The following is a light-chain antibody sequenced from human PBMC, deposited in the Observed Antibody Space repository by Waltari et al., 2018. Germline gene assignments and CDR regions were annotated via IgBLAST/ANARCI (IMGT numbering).Light chain of an antibody. CDR3: AAWDDSLHGWV. Sequence: SVLTQPPSVSEAPRQWVTISFSGSSYNIGKNNLDWYQQLPGKAPRLLIYYDDLVSTGGSDRFSGSKSGTSASLAISGLQSDDEGDYYCAAWDDSLHGWVFGGGTKLTVL. CDR2: YDD. CDR1: SYNIGKNN. J-gene: IGLJ3*02. V-gene: IGLV1-36*01.